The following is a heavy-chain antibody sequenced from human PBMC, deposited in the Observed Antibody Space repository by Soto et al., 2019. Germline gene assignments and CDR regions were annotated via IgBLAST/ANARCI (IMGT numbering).Heavy chain of an antibody. CDR1: GFTFSSYA. Sequence: PGGSLRPSCAATGFTFSSYAMSLVRQAPGKGLEWVSRISGDGSSTSYADSVKGRFTISRDNAKNTLYLQMNSLRAEDISVHYSAREIHTVTTFFHSWGHGTLVTVSS. D-gene: IGHD4-17*01. V-gene: IGHV3-74*01. CDR2: ISGDGSST. J-gene: IGHJ5*01. CDR3: AREIHTVTTFFHS.